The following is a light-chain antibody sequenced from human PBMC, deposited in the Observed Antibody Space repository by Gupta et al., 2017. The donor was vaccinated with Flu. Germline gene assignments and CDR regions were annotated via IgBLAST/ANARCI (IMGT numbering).Light chain of an antibody. CDR3: QTGGTDIWV. Sequence: VKLSCTLSSGDSRNDIGWHQQQPEKGPPYLMKLNSDGSHFKGDARPDRFSCSCSAADPYPTISSSESADDDDYYCQTGGTDIWVFGGGTKLTVL. J-gene: IGLJ3*02. V-gene: IGLV4-69*01. CDR1: SGDSRND. CDR2: LNSDGSH.